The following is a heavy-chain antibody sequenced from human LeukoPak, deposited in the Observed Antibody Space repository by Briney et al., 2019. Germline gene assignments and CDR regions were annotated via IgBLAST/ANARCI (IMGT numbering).Heavy chain of an antibody. D-gene: IGHD3-10*01. V-gene: IGHV3-23*01. CDR2: ISGSGGST. CDR1: GFTFSSYA. J-gene: IGHJ4*02. CDR3: ALVRGVNLGYFDY. Sequence: PGGSLRLSCAASGFTFSSYAMSWVRQAPGKGLEWVSAISGSGGSTYYADSVKGRFTISRDNSKNTLYLQMNSLRAEDTAVYYCALVRGVNLGYFDYWGQGTLVTVSS.